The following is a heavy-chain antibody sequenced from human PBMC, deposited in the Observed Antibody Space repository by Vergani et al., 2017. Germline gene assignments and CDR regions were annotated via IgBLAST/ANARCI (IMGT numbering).Heavy chain of an antibody. D-gene: IGHD3-22*01. Sequence: QVQLVQSGAEVKKPGSSVKVSCKASGGTFSSYAISWVRQAPGQGLEWMGRIIPIFGTANYAQKFQGRVTITADESTSTAYMELSSLRSEDTAVYYCASHLSGGYDSDKYFQHWGQGTLVTVSS. J-gene: IGHJ1*01. V-gene: IGHV1-69*18. CDR2: IIPIFGTA. CDR3: ASHLSGGYDSDKYFQH. CDR1: GGTFSSYA.